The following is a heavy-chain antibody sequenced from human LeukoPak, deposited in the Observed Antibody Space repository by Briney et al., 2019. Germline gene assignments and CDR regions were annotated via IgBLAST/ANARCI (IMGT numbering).Heavy chain of an antibody. D-gene: IGHD3-16*01. CDR1: RFTFSIYW. CDR3: ARERMGPRGTFDI. J-gene: IGHJ3*02. Sequence: PGGSLRLSCVASRFTFSIYWMSWVRQAPGKGLEWVANIKQDGREEYYVDSVKGRFSISRDNAKNSLYLQVNSLRAEDTAVYYCARERMGPRGTFDIWGQGTMATVSS. CDR2: IKQDGREE. V-gene: IGHV3-7*01.